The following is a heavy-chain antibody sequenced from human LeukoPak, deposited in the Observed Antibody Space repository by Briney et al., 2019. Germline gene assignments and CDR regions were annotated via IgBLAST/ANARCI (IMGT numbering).Heavy chain of an antibody. CDR2: IHPGKSDT. V-gene: IGHV5-51*01. CDR1: GYSFTTNW. J-gene: IGHJ3*02. CDR3: ARLLGLKVVVPDDEAFDI. Sequence: GESLKISCKGSGYSFTTNWIGWVRQMPGKGLEGMGFIHPGKSDTRYSPSFQGQVTISADKSFNSAYLQWSSLKASDTAMYYCARLLGLKVVVPDDEAFDIWGQGTLVTVSS. D-gene: IGHD2-2*01.